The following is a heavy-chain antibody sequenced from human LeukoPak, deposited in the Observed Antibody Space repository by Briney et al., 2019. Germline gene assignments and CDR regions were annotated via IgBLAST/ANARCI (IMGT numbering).Heavy chain of an antibody. J-gene: IGHJ4*02. CDR2: INHSGST. Sequence: PSETLSLTCAVYGGSFSGYYWSWIRQPPGKGLEWIGEINHSGSTNYNPSLKSRVTISVDTSKNQFSLKLSSVTAADTAVYYCARDRTAMAHFDYWGQGTLVTVSS. CDR3: ARDRTAMAHFDY. D-gene: IGHD5-18*01. V-gene: IGHV4-34*01. CDR1: GGSFSGYY.